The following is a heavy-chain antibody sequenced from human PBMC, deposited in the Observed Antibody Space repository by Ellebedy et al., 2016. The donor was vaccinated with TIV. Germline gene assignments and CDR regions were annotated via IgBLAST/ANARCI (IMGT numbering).Heavy chain of an antibody. D-gene: IGHD5-18*01. CDR2: ITTYNGNT. V-gene: IGHV1-18*04. J-gene: IGHJ4*02. CDR1: GYTFTNYG. CDR3: ARDVGYGYGEEGAY. Sequence: AASVKVSCKASGYTFTNYGISWVRQAPGQGLEWMGWITTYNGNTNYAQNLQGRVTLTTDTSTSTVYMELRSLTSDDTAVYYCARDVGYGYGEEGAYWGQGTLVTVSS.